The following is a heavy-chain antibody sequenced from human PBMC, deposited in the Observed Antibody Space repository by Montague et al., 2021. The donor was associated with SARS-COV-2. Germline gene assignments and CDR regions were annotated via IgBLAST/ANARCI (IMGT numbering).Heavy chain of an antibody. CDR3: VHYASGSYYFHY. CDR2: IYWGDEK. V-gene: IGHV2-5*02. Sequence: PALVKPTQTLTLTCTFSGFSITTSTMGVGWIRQPPGKALERLALIYWGDEKRFSPSLKSRLTITKDTFKDQVVPRMTNMDPVDTATYYCVHYASGSYYFHYWGQGTLVTVSS. CDR1: GFSITTSTMG. D-gene: IGHD3-10*01. J-gene: IGHJ4*02.